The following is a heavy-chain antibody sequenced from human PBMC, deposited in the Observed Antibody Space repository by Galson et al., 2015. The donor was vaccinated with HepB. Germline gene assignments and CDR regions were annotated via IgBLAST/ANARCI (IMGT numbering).Heavy chain of an antibody. CDR1: GDSVSSDIAA. Sequence: CAISGDSVSSDIAAWNRIRQSPSRGFEWLGRTYYRSKWFNDYSPSVRSRIIINSDTSKNHFSLHLNSVTPEDTAVYYCASSRFGFSGWFDPWGQGILVTVSS. CDR2: TYYRSKWFN. D-gene: IGHD2-2*01. CDR3: ASSRFGFSGWFDP. V-gene: IGHV6-1*01. J-gene: IGHJ5*02.